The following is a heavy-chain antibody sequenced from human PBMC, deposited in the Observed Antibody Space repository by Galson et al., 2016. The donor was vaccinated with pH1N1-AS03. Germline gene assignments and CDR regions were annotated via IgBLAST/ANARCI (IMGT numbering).Heavy chain of an antibody. J-gene: IGHJ3*02. Sequence: SVKVSCKASGGTFSSYAISWVRQAPGQGLEWMGGIIAMFGTANYAQKVQGRVTITADKSTSTAYMELSSLRSEDTAVYYCARDANYDFRSGHDAFDIWGQGTMVTVSS. CDR2: IIAMFGTA. V-gene: IGHV1-69*06. CDR1: GGTFSSYA. D-gene: IGHD3-3*01. CDR3: ARDANYDFRSGHDAFDI.